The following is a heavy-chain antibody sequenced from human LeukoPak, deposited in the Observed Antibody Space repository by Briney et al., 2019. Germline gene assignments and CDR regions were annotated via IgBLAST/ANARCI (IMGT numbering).Heavy chain of an antibody. CDR1: GGSISTSSYY. Sequence: SETLSLTCTVSGGSISTSSYYWGWIRQPPGKGLEWIGSIYYGGSTYYKPSLKSRVTISLDTSKNQFSLKLRSVTAADTAAYYCASPSKMASVEHAFDIWGQGTMVTVSS. D-gene: IGHD5-24*01. J-gene: IGHJ3*02. CDR2: IYYGGST. CDR3: ASPSKMASVEHAFDI. V-gene: IGHV4-39*01.